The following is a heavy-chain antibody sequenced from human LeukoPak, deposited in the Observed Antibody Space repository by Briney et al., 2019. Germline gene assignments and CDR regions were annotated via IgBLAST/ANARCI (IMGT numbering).Heavy chain of an antibody. Sequence: ASVTVSCTASGYSFSMYGISWVRQAPGQGLEWMGWISTYNGNTNYAQKFQGRVTMTTDTSTNTAYMELRSLRSDDTAVYYCARDLDYYDSSGSGWFDPWGQGTLVTVSS. J-gene: IGHJ5*02. D-gene: IGHD3-22*01. CDR2: ISTYNGNT. V-gene: IGHV1-18*01. CDR3: ARDLDYYDSSGSGWFDP. CDR1: GYSFSMYG.